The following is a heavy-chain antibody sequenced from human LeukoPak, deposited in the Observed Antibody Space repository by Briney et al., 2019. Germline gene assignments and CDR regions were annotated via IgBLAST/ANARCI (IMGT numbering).Heavy chain of an antibody. CDR3: AKDSRDGFLPDY. J-gene: IGHJ4*02. CDR2: ISYDGSNK. Sequence: GGSLRLSCAASGFTFNSYGMHWVRQAPGKGLEWVAVISYDGSNKYYADSVKGRFTISRDNSKNTLYLQMNSLRAEDTAVYYCAKDSRDGFLPDYWGQGTLVTVSS. D-gene: IGHD5-24*01. V-gene: IGHV3-30*18. CDR1: GFTFNSYG.